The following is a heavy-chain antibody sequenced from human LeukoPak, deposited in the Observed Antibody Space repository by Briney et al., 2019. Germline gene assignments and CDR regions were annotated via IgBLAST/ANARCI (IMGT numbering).Heavy chain of an antibody. CDR3: ARGMVRGVIQPYYMDV. CDR2: ISSSSSYI. D-gene: IGHD3-10*01. J-gene: IGHJ6*03. V-gene: IGHV3-21*01. Sequence: GGSLRLSCAASGFTFSSYSMNWVRQAPGKGLEWVSSISSSSSYIYYADSVKGRFTISRENAKNSLYLQMNSLRTEDTAVYYCARGMVRGVIQPYYMDVWGKGTTVTVSS. CDR1: GFTFSSYS.